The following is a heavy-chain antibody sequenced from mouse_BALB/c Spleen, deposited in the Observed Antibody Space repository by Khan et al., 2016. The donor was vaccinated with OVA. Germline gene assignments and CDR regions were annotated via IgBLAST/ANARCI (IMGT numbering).Heavy chain of an antibody. CDR3: ARGNYDGYYFDY. D-gene: IGHD2-4*01. CDR1: GYSITSGYA. Sequence: VQLKESGPGLVKPSQSLSLTCTVTGYSITSGYARNWIRHLPGNQLEWMGYISYSGVTSYTPSLKSRISITRDTSKNQFFLQLTSVTTEDAATYYCARGNYDGYYFDYWGQGTTVTVSS. V-gene: IGHV3-2*02. CDR2: ISYSGVT. J-gene: IGHJ2*01.